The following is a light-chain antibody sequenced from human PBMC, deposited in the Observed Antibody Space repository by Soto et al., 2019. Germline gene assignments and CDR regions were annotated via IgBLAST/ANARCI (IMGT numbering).Light chain of an antibody. CDR3: QQYNNWPPMT. J-gene: IGKJ5*01. CDR2: AAS. V-gene: IGKV3D-15*01. CDR1: QNINSD. Sequence: EIVMTQSPATLSVSPGERVTLSCRASQNINSDLAWYQQKPGQAPRLLIYAASIRAIGIPARFSGSGSGTEFTLTLSSLESEDFAVYYCQQYNNWPPMTFGQGTRLEIK.